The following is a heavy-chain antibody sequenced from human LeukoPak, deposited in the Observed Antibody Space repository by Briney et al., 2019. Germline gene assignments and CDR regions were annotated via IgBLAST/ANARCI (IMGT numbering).Heavy chain of an antibody. Sequence: GGSLRLSCAASGFTFSGYSMNWVRQAPGKGLEWVSYIDTSGSPIYYADSVKGRFTISRDNAKNSLYLQMNSLRADDTAVYYCARGPPLFDPWGQGALVTVSS. CDR3: ARGPPLFDP. V-gene: IGHV3-48*01. J-gene: IGHJ5*02. CDR2: IDTSGSPI. CDR1: GFTFSGYS.